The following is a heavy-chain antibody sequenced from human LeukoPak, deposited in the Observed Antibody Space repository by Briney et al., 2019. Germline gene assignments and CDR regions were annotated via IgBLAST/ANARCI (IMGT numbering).Heavy chain of an antibody. CDR3: ARKGRVHTSYYYMDV. CDR1: GASITSSY. J-gene: IGHJ6*03. V-gene: IGHV4-59*01. CDR2: IYYSGST. Sequence: SETLSLTCTVSGASITSSYWSWIRQPPGKGLEWMGHIYYSGSTNYNPSLKSRVSISVDTSNNQFSLKLSSVTAADTAVYYCARKGRVHTSYYYMDVWGKGTTVTVSS.